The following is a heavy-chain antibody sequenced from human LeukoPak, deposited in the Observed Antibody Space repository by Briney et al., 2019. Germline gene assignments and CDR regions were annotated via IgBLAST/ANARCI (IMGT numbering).Heavy chain of an antibody. CDR1: GGSIHSSNHY. CDR3: ARVVPAAILDY. J-gene: IGHJ4*02. CDR2: IYYSGSI. V-gene: IGHV4-39*01. D-gene: IGHD2-2*01. Sequence: SETLSLTCAVSGGSIHSSNHYWGWIRQPPGKGLEWIGSIYYSGSIYYNPSLKSRVTISVDTSKNQFSLKLSSVTAADTAVYYCARVVPAAILDYWGQGTLVTVSS.